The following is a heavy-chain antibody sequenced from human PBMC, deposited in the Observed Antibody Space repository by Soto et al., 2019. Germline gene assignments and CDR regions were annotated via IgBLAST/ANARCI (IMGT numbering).Heavy chain of an antibody. J-gene: IGHJ4*02. Sequence: LRLSCAASGFTFSSYSMNWVRQAPGKGLEWVSSISSSSSYIYYADSVKGRFTISRDNAKNSLYLQMNSLRAEDTAVYYCASREGIGSGFNYWGQGTLVTVSS. V-gene: IGHV3-21*01. D-gene: IGHD6-19*01. CDR3: ASREGIGSGFNY. CDR2: ISSSSSYI. CDR1: GFTFSSYS.